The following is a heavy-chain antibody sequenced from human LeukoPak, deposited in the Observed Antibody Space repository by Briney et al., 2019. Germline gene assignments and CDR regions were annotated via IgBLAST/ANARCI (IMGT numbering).Heavy chain of an antibody. CDR2: ISGRGSST. Sequence: GGSLRLSCAAPGFTFNSYAMNWVRQAPGKGLEWVSAISGRGSSTYYADSVKGRFSLSRDNSKNTLHLQMNSLRAEDTAVYYCARVIVAANTFDAFDIWGQGTMVTVSS. CDR3: ARVIVAANTFDAFDI. D-gene: IGHD5-12*01. V-gene: IGHV3-23*01. CDR1: GFTFNSYA. J-gene: IGHJ3*02.